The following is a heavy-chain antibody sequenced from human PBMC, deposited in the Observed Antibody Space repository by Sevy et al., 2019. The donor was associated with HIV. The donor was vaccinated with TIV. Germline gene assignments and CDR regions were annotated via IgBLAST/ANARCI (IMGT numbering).Heavy chain of an antibody. CDR1: GFTFSNYW. V-gene: IGHV3-7*03. Sequence: GGSLRLSCAASGFTFSNYWMSWVRQAPGKGLEWVANIKLDGSEKYYVDSVKGRFTSSRDNAQNSLYLQMNSLRAEDTALYYCARDCSSTSCLWGLDVWGQGTTVTVSS. CDR2: IKLDGSEK. J-gene: IGHJ6*02. CDR3: ARDCSSTSCLWGLDV. D-gene: IGHD2-2*01.